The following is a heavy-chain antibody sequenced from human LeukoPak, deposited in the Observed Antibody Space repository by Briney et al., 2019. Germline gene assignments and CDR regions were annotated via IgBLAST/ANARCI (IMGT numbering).Heavy chain of an antibody. CDR1: GFTFSSYA. V-gene: IGHV3-23*01. Sequence: GGSLRLSCAASGFTFSSYAMSWVRQAPGKGLEWVSAISGSGGSTYYADSVKGRFTISRDVSKNTLLLQMDSLRAEDTAIYYCARDSAFSSYSYWGQGALVTVSS. CDR2: ISGSGGST. D-gene: IGHD2-15*01. J-gene: IGHJ4*02. CDR3: ARDSAFSSYSY.